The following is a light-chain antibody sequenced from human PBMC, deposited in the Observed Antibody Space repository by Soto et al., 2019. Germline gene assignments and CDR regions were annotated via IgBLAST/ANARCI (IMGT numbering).Light chain of an antibody. V-gene: IGKV1-39*01. CDR1: QSISSY. Sequence: DIQMTQSPFSLSESVGDRVTTTCRASQSISSYLNWYQQEPGKAPNLLIYAASSLQRGVPSRFSGSASGTDFTLTISRLHSEDFATYYCQQSYSTPFTFGQGTKV. CDR2: AAS. CDR3: QQSYSTPFT. J-gene: IGKJ2*01.